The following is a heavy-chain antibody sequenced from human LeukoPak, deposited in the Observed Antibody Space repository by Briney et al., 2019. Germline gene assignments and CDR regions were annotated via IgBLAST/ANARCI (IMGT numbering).Heavy chain of an antibody. J-gene: IGHJ5*02. D-gene: IGHD3-10*01. V-gene: IGHV4-34*01. CDR3: ARGYGGITMVRGVKFDP. Sequence: SETLSLTCAVYGGSFSGYYWSWIRQPPGKGLEWIGEINHSGSINYNPSLKSRVTISVDTSKNQFSLKLSSVTAADTAVYYCARGYGGITMVRGVKFDPWGQGTLVTVSS. CDR2: INHSGSI. CDR1: GGSFSGYY.